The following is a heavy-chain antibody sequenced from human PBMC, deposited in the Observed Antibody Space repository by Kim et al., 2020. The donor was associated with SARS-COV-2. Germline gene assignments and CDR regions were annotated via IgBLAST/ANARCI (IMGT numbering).Heavy chain of an antibody. Sequence: IYPATEQGRFTISRDDAKNTLYMQMNSLGAEDTAMYFCARGGLRAAFDIWGPGTMVTVSS. V-gene: IGHV3-74*01. D-gene: IGHD3-16*01. CDR3: ARGGLRAAFDI. J-gene: IGHJ3*02.